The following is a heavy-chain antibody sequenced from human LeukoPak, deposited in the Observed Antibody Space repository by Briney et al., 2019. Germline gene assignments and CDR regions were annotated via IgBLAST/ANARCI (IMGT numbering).Heavy chain of an antibody. CDR2: INHSGSA. D-gene: IGHD6-13*01. V-gene: IGHV4-34*01. CDR1: GGSFSSYY. CDR3: ARLKAVAGTSDWFDP. Sequence: SETLSLTCAVYGGSFSSYYCSWIRQAPGKGLEWIGEINHSGSANYNPSLKSRVTISVDTSKKQFSLKLSSVTAADTAVYYCARLKAVAGTSDWFDPWGQGTLVTVST. J-gene: IGHJ5*02.